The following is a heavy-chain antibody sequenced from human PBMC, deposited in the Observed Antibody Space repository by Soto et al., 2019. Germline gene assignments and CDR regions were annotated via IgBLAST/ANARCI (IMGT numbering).Heavy chain of an antibody. CDR3: ARGGGYHDY. D-gene: IGHD1-26*01. V-gene: IGHV4-59*01. CDR1: GASISTYY. CDR2: INYSGST. Sequence: SETLSLTCTVSGASISTYYWNWIRQPPGKGLEWIGYINYSGSTNYDPSLKSRVTISVDTSKNQFSLKLTSVTAADTALYYCARGGGYHDYWGQGTVVTVSS. J-gene: IGHJ4*02.